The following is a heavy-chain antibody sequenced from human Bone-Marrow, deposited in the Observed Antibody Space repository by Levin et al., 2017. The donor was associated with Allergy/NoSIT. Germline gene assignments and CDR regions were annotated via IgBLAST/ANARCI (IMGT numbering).Heavy chain of an antibody. J-gene: IGHJ5*02. CDR3: AREGYYYGSGNYYVNWFDP. CDR1: GFTFSSYS. CDR2: ISSSGSYI. V-gene: IGHV3-21*01. D-gene: IGHD3-10*01. Sequence: PGGSLRLSCAASGFTFSSYSMTWVRQAPGKGLEWVASISSSGSYIYYADSVKGRFSLSRDNAKDSLYLQMDSLGAEDPAVYYCAREGYYYGSGNYYVNWFDPWGQGTLVTVSS.